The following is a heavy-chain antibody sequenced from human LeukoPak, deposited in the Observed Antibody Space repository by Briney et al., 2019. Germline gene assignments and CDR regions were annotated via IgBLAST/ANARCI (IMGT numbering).Heavy chain of an antibody. J-gene: IGHJ4*02. V-gene: IGHV3-23*01. CDR1: GFTFSSYA. D-gene: IGHD3-22*01. CDR3: AEALTMIVVVNFDC. CDR2: ISGSVDST. Sequence: GGSLRLSCAASGFTFSSYAMSWVRQAPGKGLEWVSTISGSVDSTYYADSVKGRFTISRDNSKNTLYLQMNSLRAEDTAVYYCAEALTMIVVVNFDCWGQGTLVTVSS.